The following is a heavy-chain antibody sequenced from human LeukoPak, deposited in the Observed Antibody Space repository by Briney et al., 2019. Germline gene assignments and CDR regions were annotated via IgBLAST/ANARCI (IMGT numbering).Heavy chain of an antibody. V-gene: IGHV4-4*02. D-gene: IGHD3-10*01. CDR2: VYHSGTF. J-gene: IGHJ6*04. Sequence: SETLSLTCAVSGVSITTDWWSWVRRPPGGGLEWIGEVYHSGTFNYNPPLESRVSLSLDTSKNEFSLKLTSLTAADTATYYCARRSGSGRMDVWGRGTTVTVSS. CDR3: ARRSGSGRMDV. CDR1: GVSITTDW.